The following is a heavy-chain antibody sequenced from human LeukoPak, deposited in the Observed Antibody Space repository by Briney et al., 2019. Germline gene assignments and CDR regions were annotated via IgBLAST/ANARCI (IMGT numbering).Heavy chain of an antibody. D-gene: IGHD6-19*01. CDR3: ARDSGWSDYFDY. CDR1: GFTFSSYS. CDR2: ITSSSRYM. Sequence: PGGSLRLSCAASGFTFSSYSMNWVRQAPGKGLEGVSCITSSSRYMYYADSVKGRFTISRDNAKNSLYLQMNSLRAEDTAVYYCARDSGWSDYFDYWGQGTLVIVSS. J-gene: IGHJ4*02. V-gene: IGHV3-21*01.